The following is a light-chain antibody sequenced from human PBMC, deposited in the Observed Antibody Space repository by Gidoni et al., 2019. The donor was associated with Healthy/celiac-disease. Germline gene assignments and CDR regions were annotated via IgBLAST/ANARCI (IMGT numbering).Light chain of an antibody. J-gene: IGKJ3*01. Sequence: EIVLTQSPGTLSLSPGERATLSCRASQSVSSSYLAWYQQKPGQAPRLLIYGASSRATGIPDRFSGSGSGTDFTLTISRLEPEDLAVYYCQQYGSSPRLFTFGPGTKVDIK. CDR1: QSVSSSY. CDR3: QQYGSSPRLFT. V-gene: IGKV3-20*01. CDR2: GAS.